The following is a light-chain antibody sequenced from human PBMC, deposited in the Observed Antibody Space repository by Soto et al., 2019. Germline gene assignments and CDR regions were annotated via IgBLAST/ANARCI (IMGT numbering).Light chain of an antibody. Sequence: DLQMTQSPSTLSASVGDRVTITCRASQSVGSGLAWYQHKPGKAPNLLTYKASSLESGVPSMFHGSESVTEFTLTISSLQHDDFATYFCQQYHTYPPTFGGVTKVGLK. V-gene: IGKV1-5*03. CDR1: QSVGSG. CDR2: KAS. CDR3: QQYHTYPPT. J-gene: IGKJ4*02.